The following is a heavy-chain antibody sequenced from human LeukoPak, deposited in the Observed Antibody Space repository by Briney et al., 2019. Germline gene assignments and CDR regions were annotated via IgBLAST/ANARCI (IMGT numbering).Heavy chain of an antibody. V-gene: IGHV3-23*01. J-gene: IGHJ4*02. CDR3: AKDSSSWYGELGNFDY. CDR2: ISGSGGST. Sequence: GGSLRLSCAASGFTFSSYAMSWVRQAPGKGLEWVSAISGSGGSTYYADSVKGRFTISRDNSKNTLYLQMNSLRAEDTAVYYCAKDSSSWYGELGNFDYWGQGTLVTVSS. D-gene: IGHD6-13*01. CDR1: GFTFSSYA.